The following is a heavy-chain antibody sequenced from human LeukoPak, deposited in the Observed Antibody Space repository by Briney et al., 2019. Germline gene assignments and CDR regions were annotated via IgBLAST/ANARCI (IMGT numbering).Heavy chain of an antibody. Sequence: GASVKVSCKASGHTFTSYGISWVRQAPGQGLEWMGWISAYNGNTNYAQKLQGRVTMTTDTSTSTAYMELRSLRSVDTAVYYCARDRGSSWYRRAEILDPWGQGTLVTVSS. CDR3: ARDRGSSWYRRAEILDP. J-gene: IGHJ5*02. CDR1: GHTFTSYG. V-gene: IGHV1-18*01. D-gene: IGHD6-13*01. CDR2: ISAYNGNT.